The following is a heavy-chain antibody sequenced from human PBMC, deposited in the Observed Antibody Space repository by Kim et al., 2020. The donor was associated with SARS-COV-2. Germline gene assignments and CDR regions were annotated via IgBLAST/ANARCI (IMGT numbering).Heavy chain of an antibody. CDR2: IYYSGGA. Sequence: IYYSGGAHYHPSLKGRVAMTVDTSKNEIYRKMASVTAADTAVYYCTRRYDYWGQGTLVTVSS. CDR3: TRRYDY. V-gene: IGHV4-59*01. J-gene: IGHJ4*02.